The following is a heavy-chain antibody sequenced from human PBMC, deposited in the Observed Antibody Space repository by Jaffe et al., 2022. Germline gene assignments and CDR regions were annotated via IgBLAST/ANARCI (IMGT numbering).Heavy chain of an antibody. CDR1: GFTVSSNY. Sequence: EVQLVESGGGLVQPGGSLRLSCAASGFTVSSNYMSWVRQAPGKGLEWVSVIYSGGSTYYADSVKGRFTISRHNSKNTLYLQMNSLRAEDTAVYYCAKTFPYEDYYYMDVWGKGTTVTVSS. CDR3: AKTFPYEDYYYMDV. D-gene: IGHD2-21*01. V-gene: IGHV3-53*04. J-gene: IGHJ6*03. CDR2: IYSGGST.